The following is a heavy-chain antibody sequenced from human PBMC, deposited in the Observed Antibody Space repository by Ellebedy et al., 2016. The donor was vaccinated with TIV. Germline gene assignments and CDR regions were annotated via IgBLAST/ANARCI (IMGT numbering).Heavy chain of an antibody. CDR1: GFTFSSYW. V-gene: IGHV3-7*01. J-gene: IGHJ2*01. CDR3: ARDEELRYFDWLLDLYRYFDL. CDR2: IKQDGSEK. Sequence: GGSLRLSXAASGFTFSSYWMSWVRQAPGKGLEWVANIKQDGSEKYYVDSVKGRFTISRDNAKNSLYLQMNSLRAEDTAVYYCARDEELRYFDWLLDLYRYFDLWGRGTLVTVSS. D-gene: IGHD3-9*01.